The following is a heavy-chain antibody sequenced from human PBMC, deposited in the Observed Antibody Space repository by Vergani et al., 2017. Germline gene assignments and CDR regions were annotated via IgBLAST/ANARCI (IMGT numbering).Heavy chain of an antibody. D-gene: IGHD1-20*01. V-gene: IGHV4-61*10. Sequence: QVQLQQWGAGLLKPSETLSLTCTVSGGSVSSGSYYWSWIRQPAGKGLEWIGYIYYSGSTNYNPSLKSRVTISVDTSKNQFSLKLSSVTAADTAVYYCARAYASVITGTRAVFDYWGQGTLVTVSS. CDR3: ARAYASVITGTRAVFDY. J-gene: IGHJ4*02. CDR2: IYYSGST. CDR1: GGSVSSGSYY.